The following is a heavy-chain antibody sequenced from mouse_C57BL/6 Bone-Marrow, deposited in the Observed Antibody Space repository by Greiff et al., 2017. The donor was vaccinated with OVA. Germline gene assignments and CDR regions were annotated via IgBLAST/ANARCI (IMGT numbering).Heavy chain of an antibody. D-gene: IGHD1-1*01. J-gene: IGHJ1*03. CDR2: IHPNSGST. V-gene: IGHV1-64*01. CDR3: ARNYGSSYGYFDV. CDR1: GYTFTSYW. Sequence: QVQLQQPGAELVKPGASVKLSCKASGYTFTSYWMHWVKQRPGQGLEWIGMIHPNSGSTNYNEKFKSKATLTVAKSSSTAYMQLSSLTSEDSAVYYCARNYGSSYGYFDVWGTGTTVTVSS.